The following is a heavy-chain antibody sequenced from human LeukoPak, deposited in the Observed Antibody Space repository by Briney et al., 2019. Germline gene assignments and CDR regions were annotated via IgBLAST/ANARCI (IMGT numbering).Heavy chain of an antibody. CDR2: IYYSGST. CDR1: GGSISSGDYY. J-gene: IGHJ4*02. D-gene: IGHD6-13*01. CDR3: ARDLGGPAAGTLDC. V-gene: IGHV4-30-4*02. Sequence: PSETLSLTCTVSGGSISSGDYYWSWIRQPPGKGLEWIGYIYYSGSTYYNPSLKSRVTISVDMSKNQFSLKLRSVTAADTGVYYCARDLGGPAAGTLDCWGQGTLVTVSS.